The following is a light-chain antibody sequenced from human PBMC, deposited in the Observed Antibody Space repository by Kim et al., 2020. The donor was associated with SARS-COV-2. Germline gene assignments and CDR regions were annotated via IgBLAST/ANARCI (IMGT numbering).Light chain of an antibody. CDR1: QIVGSDY. CDR3: QHYGSSPPLYT. Sequence: PGERASHSCRAGQIVGSDYLAWDQQKSGQAPRLLIYAASNRASGIPDRFSGSGSATDFTLTSSRLEPEDFAVYYCQHYGSSPPLYTLGQGTKLEI. CDR2: AAS. V-gene: IGKV3-20*01. J-gene: IGKJ2*01.